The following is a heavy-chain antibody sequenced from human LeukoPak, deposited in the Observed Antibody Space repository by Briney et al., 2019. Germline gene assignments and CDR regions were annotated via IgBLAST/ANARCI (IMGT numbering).Heavy chain of an antibody. CDR3: VPMIVVTVDY. J-gene: IGHJ4*02. D-gene: IGHD3-22*01. CDR1: GFTFSSYS. CDR2: ISSSSSYI. V-gene: IGHV3-21*01. Sequence: PGGSLRLSCAASGFTFSSYSMNWVRQAPGKWLEWVSSISSSSSYIYYADSVKGRFTISRDNAKNSLYLQMNSLRAEDTAVYYCVPMIVVTVDYWGQGTLVTVSS.